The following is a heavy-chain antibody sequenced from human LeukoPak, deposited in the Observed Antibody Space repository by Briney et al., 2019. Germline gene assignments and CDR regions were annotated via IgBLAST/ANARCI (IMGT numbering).Heavy chain of an antibody. J-gene: IGHJ4*02. CDR1: GFSFSTSW. CDR2: IRRDGGEI. D-gene: IGHD1-1*01. CDR3: VRDGDDWNDFDH. V-gene: IGHV3-7*01. Sequence: GGSLRLSCAASGFSFSTSWMTWVRQAPGKGLEWVANIRRDGGEIYYMDSVKGRFAISRDNAKNSLYLQMNSLGVEDTAVYYCVRDGDDWNDFDHWGQGTLVTVSS.